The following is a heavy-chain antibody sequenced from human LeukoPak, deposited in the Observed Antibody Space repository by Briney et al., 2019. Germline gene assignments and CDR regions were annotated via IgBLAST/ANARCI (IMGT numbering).Heavy chain of an antibody. CDR2: IRYDGSNK. V-gene: IGHV3-30*02. Sequence: GGSLRLSCAASGFTFSRYGMHWVRQAPGKGLEWVAFIRYDGSNKNYADSVKGRLTISRDNSKNTLYLQMNSLRAEDTAVYYCAKDIGYCSSTSCYDNWFDPWGQGTLVTVSS. CDR3: AKDIGYCSSTSCYDNWFDP. D-gene: IGHD2-2*01. CDR1: GFTFSRYG. J-gene: IGHJ5*02.